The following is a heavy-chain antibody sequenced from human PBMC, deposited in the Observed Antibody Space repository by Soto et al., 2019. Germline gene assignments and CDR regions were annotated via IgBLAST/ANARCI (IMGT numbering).Heavy chain of an antibody. CDR3: ASNIGP. Sequence: QVQLVQSGAEVKKPGASVKVSCKASGYSFTGYYMHWVRQAPGQGLEWMGWINPQRGGTKYAQNFQGRVTMTRDTSISTAYMELSSLRFDDTAMYYCASNIGPWGQGTLVTVSS. CDR1: GYSFTGYY. J-gene: IGHJ5*02. V-gene: IGHV1-2*02. CDR2: INPQRGGT.